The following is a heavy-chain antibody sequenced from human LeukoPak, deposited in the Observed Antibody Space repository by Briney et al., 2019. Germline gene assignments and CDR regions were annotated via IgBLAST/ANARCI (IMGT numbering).Heavy chain of an antibody. CDR2: IYYSGST. CDR1: GGSISSYY. J-gene: IGHJ6*02. CDR3: ARRQMYYYDSSGNPAPVLYYYYGMDV. D-gene: IGHD3-22*01. Sequence: PSETLSLTCTVSGGSISSYYWSWIRQPPGKGLEWIGYIYYSGSTNYNPSLKSRVTISVDTSKNQFSLKLSSVTAADTAVYYCARRQMYYYDSSGNPAPVLYYYYGMDVWGQGTTVTVSS. V-gene: IGHV4-59*01.